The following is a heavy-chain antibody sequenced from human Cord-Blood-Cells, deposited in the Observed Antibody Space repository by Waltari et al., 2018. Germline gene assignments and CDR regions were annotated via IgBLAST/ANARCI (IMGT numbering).Heavy chain of an antibody. D-gene: IGHD1-26*01. CDR1: GYTFTSYD. Sequence: QVQLVQSGAEVKKPGASVKVSCKASGYTFTSYDINWVRQATGQGLEWMGWINPNSGNTGYAQKFQGRVTITRNTSISTAYMGLSSLRSEDTAVYYCARAIRGSYFPDAVDIWGQGTMVTVSS. CDR2: INPNSGNT. J-gene: IGHJ3*02. V-gene: IGHV1-8*03. CDR3: ARAIRGSYFPDAVDI.